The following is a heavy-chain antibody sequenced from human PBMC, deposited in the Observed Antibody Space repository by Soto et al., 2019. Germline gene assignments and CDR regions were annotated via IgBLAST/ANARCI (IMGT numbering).Heavy chain of an antibody. J-gene: IGHJ4*02. D-gene: IGHD6-13*01. V-gene: IGHV3-30*18. CDR1: GFTFSSYG. CDR3: AKGDRIAAAGHFDY. Sequence: QVQLVESGGGVVQPGRSLRLSCAASGFTFSSYGMHWVRHAPGKGLEGVAVISYDGGNKYYADSVKGRFTSSRDNSKNTLYLQMNSLRAEDTAVYYCAKGDRIAAAGHFDYWGQGTLVTVSS. CDR2: ISYDGGNK.